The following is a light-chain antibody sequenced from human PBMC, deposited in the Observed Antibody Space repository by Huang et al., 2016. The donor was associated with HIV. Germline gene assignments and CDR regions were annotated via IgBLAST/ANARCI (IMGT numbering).Light chain of an antibody. CDR2: LGS. CDR1: QSLLHSNGYNY. J-gene: IGKJ4*01. V-gene: IGKV2-28*01. Sequence: DIVMTQSPLSLPVTPGAPASISCRSSQSLLHSNGYNYLDWYLQKPGQSPQLLIYLGSNRASGVPDRFTGSGSDTDFTLKISRVEPEDVGIYYCMQALQTPLTFGGGTKVEIK. CDR3: MQALQTPLT.